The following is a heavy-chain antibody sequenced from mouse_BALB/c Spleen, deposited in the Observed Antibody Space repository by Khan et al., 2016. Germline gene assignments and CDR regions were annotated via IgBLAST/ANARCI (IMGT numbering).Heavy chain of an antibody. CDR2: ISYSGDT. D-gene: IGHD1-1*02. CDR1: GYSITSDYA. CDR3: AREDYSWFAD. V-gene: IGHV3-2*02. Sequence: EVQLQESGPGLVKPSQSLSLTCTVTGYSITSDYAWNWIRQFPGNKLVWLGYISYSGDTHYNPSLTSRISLNRDTSTNQFFLQLNSVTAEDTATYYCAREDYSWFADWGQGTLVTVSA. J-gene: IGHJ3*01.